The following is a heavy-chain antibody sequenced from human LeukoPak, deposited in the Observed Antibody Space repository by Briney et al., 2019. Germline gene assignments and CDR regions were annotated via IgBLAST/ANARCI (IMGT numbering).Heavy chain of an antibody. V-gene: IGHV4-4*07. CDR1: GGSISSYY. CDR2: IYTSGST. J-gene: IGHJ3*01. D-gene: IGHD2-15*01. CDR3: ARRRQVSYYSPYAFDL. Sequence: PSETLSLTCTVSGGSISSYYWSWIRQPAGKGLEWIGRIYTSGSTNYNPSLKSRVTMSVDTSKNQLSLRLTSVTATDTAVYYCARRRQVSYYSPYAFDLWGQGTMVTVSS.